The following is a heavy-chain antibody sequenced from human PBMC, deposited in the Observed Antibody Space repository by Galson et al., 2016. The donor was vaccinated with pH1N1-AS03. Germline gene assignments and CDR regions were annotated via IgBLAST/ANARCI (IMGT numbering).Heavy chain of an antibody. D-gene: IGHD2-15*01. Sequence: SETLSLTCAVYGRSFSGYYSTWIRHHAGNGLEWIGAISHSVSTNYNTSLKSRVTIPVDTSRNQFSLKLSSVTAADTAVYYCAGVGVYGSSPPGKFWGQGTLVTVSS. J-gene: IGHJ4*02. V-gene: IGHV4-34*01. CDR1: GRSFSGYY. CDR3: AGVGVYGSSPPGKF. CDR2: ISHSVST.